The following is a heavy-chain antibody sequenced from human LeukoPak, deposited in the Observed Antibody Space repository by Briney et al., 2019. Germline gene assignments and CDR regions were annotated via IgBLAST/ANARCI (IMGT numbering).Heavy chain of an antibody. V-gene: IGHV4-59*12. CDR3: AREVSRITMIVVVIDGFDY. Sequence: PSETLSLTCTVSGGSISSDYWSWIRQPPGKGLEWIGYIHYSGSTYYNPSLKSRVTISVDTSKNQFSLKLSSVTAADTAVYYCAREVSRITMIVVVIDGFDYWGQGTLVTVSS. J-gene: IGHJ4*02. D-gene: IGHD3-22*01. CDR2: IHYSGST. CDR1: GGSISSDY.